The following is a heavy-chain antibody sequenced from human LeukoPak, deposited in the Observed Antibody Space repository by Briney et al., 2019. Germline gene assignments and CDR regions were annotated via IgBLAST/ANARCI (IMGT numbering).Heavy chain of an antibody. CDR3: ARDIGYPDY. Sequence: PSETLSLTCAVYGGSFSGYYWSWIRQPPGKGLEWIGEINHSGSTNYNPSLKSRVTISVDTSKNQFSPKLSSVTAADTAVYYCARDIGYPDYWGQGTLVTVSS. CDR2: INHSGST. CDR1: GGSFSGYY. D-gene: IGHD5-18*01. V-gene: IGHV4-34*01. J-gene: IGHJ4*02.